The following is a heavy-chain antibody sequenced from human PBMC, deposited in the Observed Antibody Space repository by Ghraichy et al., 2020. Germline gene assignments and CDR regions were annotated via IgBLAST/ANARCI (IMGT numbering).Heavy chain of an antibody. CDR2: ISSSSSTI. Sequence: GESLNISCAASGFTFSSYSMNWVHQAPGKGLEWVSYISSSSSTIYYADSVKGRFTISRDNAKNSLYLQMNSLRDEDTAVYYCARDWKDYYGSGSYYHPDYWGQGTLVTVSS. V-gene: IGHV3-48*02. CDR1: GFTFSSYS. CDR3: ARDWKDYYGSGSYYHPDY. D-gene: IGHD3-10*01. J-gene: IGHJ4*02.